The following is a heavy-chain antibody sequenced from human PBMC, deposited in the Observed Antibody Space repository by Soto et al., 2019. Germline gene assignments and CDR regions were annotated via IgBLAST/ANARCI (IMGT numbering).Heavy chain of an antibody. CDR2: IIPIFGTA. V-gene: IGHV1-69*01. CDR1: GGTFSSYA. D-gene: IGHD2-8*01. Sequence: QVQLVQSGAEVKKPGSSVKVSCKASGGTFSSYAISWVRQAPGQGLEWMGGIIPIFGTANYAQKFQGRVTITADESTSTAYMELSSLRSEDTAVYYCAREGGFDCTNGVCSNGPYFDYWGQGTLVTVSS. CDR3: AREGGFDCTNGVCSNGPYFDY. J-gene: IGHJ4*02.